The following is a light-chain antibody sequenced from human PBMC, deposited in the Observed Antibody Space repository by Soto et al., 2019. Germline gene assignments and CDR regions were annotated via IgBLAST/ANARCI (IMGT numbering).Light chain of an antibody. Sequence: QPVLTQPPSASGTPGQRVTISCSGSSSNIGSHTVSWFQHLPGTAPKLLIYSNDQRPSGVPDRFSGSKSGTSASLAISGLQSEDEADYYCAAWDASLNGWVFGGGNKVTVL. V-gene: IGLV1-44*01. J-gene: IGLJ3*02. CDR1: SSNIGSHT. CDR3: AAWDASLNGWV. CDR2: SND.